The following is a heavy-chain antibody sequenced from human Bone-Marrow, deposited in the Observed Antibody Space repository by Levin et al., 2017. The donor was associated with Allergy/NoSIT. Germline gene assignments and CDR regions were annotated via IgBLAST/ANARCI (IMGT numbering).Heavy chain of an antibody. J-gene: IGHJ4*02. CDR1: GFTFRNYA. CDR3: AKAGADYGDYGGEGFDY. CDR2: IGNSGRNT. Sequence: GESLKISCAASGFTFRNYATSWVRQAPGKGLEWVSTIGNSGRNTYYADSVKGRFTISRDNSKNTLYLQLNSLRVEDTALYFCAKAGADYGDYGGEGFDYCGQGALVTVTS. V-gene: IGHV3-23*01. D-gene: IGHD4-17*01.